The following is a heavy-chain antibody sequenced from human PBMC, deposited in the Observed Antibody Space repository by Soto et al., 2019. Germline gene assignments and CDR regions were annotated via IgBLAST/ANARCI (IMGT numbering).Heavy chain of an antibody. J-gene: IGHJ4*02. CDR3: ARRSCYYGPPYLDY. CDR2: MSYSGST. V-gene: IGHV4-59*08. CDR1: CGSISSYY. D-gene: IGHD3-3*01. Sequence: SETLSLTCTVSCGSISSYYWSWIRQPPGKGLEWIGYMSYSGSTNYNPSLKSRVTISVDTSKNQFSLKLSSVTAADTAVYYCARRSCYYGPPYLDYWGQGTLVTVS.